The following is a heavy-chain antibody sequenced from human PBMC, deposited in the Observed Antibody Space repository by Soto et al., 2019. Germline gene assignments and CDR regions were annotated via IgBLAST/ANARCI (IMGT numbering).Heavy chain of an antibody. D-gene: IGHD1-1*01. Sequence: VSCKASGGTFSSYTISWVRQAPGQGLEWMGRIIPILGIANYAQKFQGRVTITADKSTSTAYMELSSLRSEDTAVYYCARVGKRGKQNRYAFDIWGQGTMVTVSS. CDR3: ARVGKRGKQNRYAFDI. J-gene: IGHJ3*02. V-gene: IGHV1-69*02. CDR1: GGTFSSYT. CDR2: IIPILGIA.